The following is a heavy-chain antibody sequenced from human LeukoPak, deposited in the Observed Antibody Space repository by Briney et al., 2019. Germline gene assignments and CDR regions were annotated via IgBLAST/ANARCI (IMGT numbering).Heavy chain of an antibody. CDR1: GYTFTSYY. CDR2: INPSGGST. Sequence: GASVKVSCEASGYTFTSYYMHWVRQAPGQGLEWMGIINPSGGSTSYAQKFQGRVTMTRDTSTSTVYMELSSLRSEDTAVYYCARGRLNNKMVTRTGLYYFDYWGQGTLVTVSS. D-gene: IGHD2-21*02. CDR3: ARGRLNNKMVTRTGLYYFDY. V-gene: IGHV1-46*01. J-gene: IGHJ4*02.